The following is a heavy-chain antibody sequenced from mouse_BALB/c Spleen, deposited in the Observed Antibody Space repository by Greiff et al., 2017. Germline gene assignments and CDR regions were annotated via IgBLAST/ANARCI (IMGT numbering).Heavy chain of an antibody. CDR3: ARGGEYGFAY. D-gene: IGHD2-13*01. J-gene: IGHJ3*01. CDR2: ISSGGGST. Sequence: EVQLVESGGGLVKPGGSLKLSCAASGFAFSSYDMSWVRQTPEKRLEWVAYISSGGGSTYYPDTVKGRFTISRDNAKNTLYLQMSSLKSEDTAMYYCARGGEYGFAYWGQGTLVTVSA. CDR1: GFAFSSYD. V-gene: IGHV5-12-1*01.